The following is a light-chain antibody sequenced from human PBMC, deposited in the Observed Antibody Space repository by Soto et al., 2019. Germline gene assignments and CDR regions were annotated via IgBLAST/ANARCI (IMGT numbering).Light chain of an antibody. CDR3: SSYTSISTLYV. J-gene: IGLJ1*01. CDR2: EVS. Sequence: QAALTQPASVCGSPGQSITISCTGTNSDVGGYNYVSWYQQHPGKAPELMIYEVSHRPSGVSNRFSGSKSDNKASLTISGLQAEDEADYYCSSYTSISTLYVFGTGTKVTV. CDR1: NSDVGGYNY. V-gene: IGLV2-14*01.